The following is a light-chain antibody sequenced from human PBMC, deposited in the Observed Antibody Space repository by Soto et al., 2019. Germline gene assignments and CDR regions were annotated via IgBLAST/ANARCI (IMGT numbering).Light chain of an antibody. CDR3: QQYNNWPLT. V-gene: IGKV3-15*01. CDR1: QSVSSN. Sequence: EVVMTQSPATLSVSLGDIATLSFSASQSVSSNLAWYQQKPGQAPRLLIYAASTRATGIPARFSGSGSGTEFTLTISSLQSEDFAVYSCQQYNNWPLTFGGGTKVDIK. J-gene: IGKJ4*01. CDR2: AAS.